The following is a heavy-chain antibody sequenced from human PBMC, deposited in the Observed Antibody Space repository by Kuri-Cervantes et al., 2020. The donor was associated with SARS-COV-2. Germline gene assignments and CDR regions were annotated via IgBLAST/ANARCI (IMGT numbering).Heavy chain of an antibody. V-gene: IGHV3-48*02. CDR2: ISSSSSTI. J-gene: IGHJ6*02. CDR3: ARAAPGMDV. CDR1: GFTFSSYA. Sequence: ETLSLTCSASGFTFSSYAMHWVRQAPGKGLEWVSYISSSSSTIYYADSVKGRFTISRDNAKNSLYLQMNSLRDEDTAVYYCARAAPGMDVWGQGTTVTVSS.